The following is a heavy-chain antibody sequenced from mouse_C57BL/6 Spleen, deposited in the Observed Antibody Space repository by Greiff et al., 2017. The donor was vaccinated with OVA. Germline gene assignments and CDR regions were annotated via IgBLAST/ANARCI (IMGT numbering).Heavy chain of an antibody. CDR2: IDPENGDT. Sequence: EVQLQQSGAELVRPGASVKLSCTASGFNIKDDYMHWVKQRPEQGLEWIGWIDPENGDTEYASKFQGKATITADTSSNTAYLQLSSLTSEDTAVYYCTTDGNYDRYFDVWGTGTTVTVSS. D-gene: IGHD2-1*01. V-gene: IGHV14-4*01. CDR1: GFNIKDDY. J-gene: IGHJ1*03. CDR3: TTDGNYDRYFDV.